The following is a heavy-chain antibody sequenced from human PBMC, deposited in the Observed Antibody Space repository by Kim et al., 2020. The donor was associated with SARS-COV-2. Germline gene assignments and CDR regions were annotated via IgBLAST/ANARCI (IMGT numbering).Heavy chain of an antibody. Sequence: GGSLRLSCAASGFTFSSYGMHWVRQAPGKGLEWVAVISYDGSNKYYADSVKGRFTISRDNSKNTLYLQMNSLRAEDTAVYYCAKDRRRELRVMDYWGQGTLVTVSS. V-gene: IGHV3-30*18. J-gene: IGHJ4*02. CDR3: AKDRRRELRVMDY. D-gene: IGHD1-26*01. CDR1: GFTFSSYG. CDR2: ISYDGSNK.